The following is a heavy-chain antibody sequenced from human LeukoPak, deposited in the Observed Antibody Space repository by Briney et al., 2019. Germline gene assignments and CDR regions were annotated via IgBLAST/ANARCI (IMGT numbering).Heavy chain of an antibody. CDR1: GFSFSSYA. V-gene: IGHV3-53*01. J-gene: IGHJ4*02. CDR2: IYSGGNT. D-gene: IGHD2-2*01. CDR3: ARGETSSYDY. Sequence: GGSLRLSCAASGFSFSSYAMSWVRQAPGKGLEWVSVIYSGGNTYYADSVKGRFTISRDNSKNTVYLQMNSLRAEDTAVYYCARGETSSYDYWGQGTLVTVSS.